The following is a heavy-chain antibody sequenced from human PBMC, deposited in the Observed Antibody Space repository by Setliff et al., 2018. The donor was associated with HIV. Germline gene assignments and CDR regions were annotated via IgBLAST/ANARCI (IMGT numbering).Heavy chain of an antibody. CDR2: IYYSGNT. CDR1: AGSISSHY. J-gene: IGHJ4*02. D-gene: IGHD5-12*01. V-gene: IGHV4-59*11. CDR3: ARDRQGRRDGYNYLDYFDY. Sequence: KTSETLSLTCTVSAGSISSHYWSWIRQPPGKGLEWIGNIYYSGNTNYNPSLKSRVTISVDTSKNQFSLKLSSVTAADTAVYYCARDRQGRRDGYNYLDYFDYWGQGTLVTVSS.